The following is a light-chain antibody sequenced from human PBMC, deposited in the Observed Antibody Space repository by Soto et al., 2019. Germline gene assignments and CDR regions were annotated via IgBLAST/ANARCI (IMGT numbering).Light chain of an antibody. CDR3: QQRGNWPLP. Sequence: DIVLTQSPATLSLSPGEIATLSCRSSQNVGSYLAWYQQKPGQAPRLLIYDASNRATGIPARFSGSGSGTAFTLTITSLEPEDFAVYYCQQRGNWPLPFGGGTKLEIK. V-gene: IGKV3-11*01. CDR1: QNVGSY. J-gene: IGKJ4*01. CDR2: DAS.